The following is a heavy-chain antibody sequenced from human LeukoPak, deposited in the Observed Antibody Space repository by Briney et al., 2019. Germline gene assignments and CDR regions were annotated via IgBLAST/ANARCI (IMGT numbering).Heavy chain of an antibody. D-gene: IGHD3-10*01. CDR1: GYTFTGYY. Sequence: ASVKVSCKASGYTFTGYYMHWVRQAPGQGLEWMGWINPNSGGTNYAQKFQGRVTMTRDTSISTAYMELSRLRSDDTAVYYCARDRLTMVRGVQTNWFDPWGQGTLLTVSS. CDR2: INPNSGGT. CDR3: ARDRLTMVRGVQTNWFDP. J-gene: IGHJ5*02. V-gene: IGHV1-2*02.